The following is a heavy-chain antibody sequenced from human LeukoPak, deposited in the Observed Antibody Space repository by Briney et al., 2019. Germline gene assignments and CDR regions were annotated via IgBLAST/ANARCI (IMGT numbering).Heavy chain of an antibody. CDR3: ARDDSSRRYNY. Sequence: PSETLSLTCTVSGGSISSYYWSWIRQPPGKGLEWIGYIYYSGSTNYNPSLKSRVTISVDTSKNQFSLKLSSVTAADTAVYYCARDDSSRRYNYWGQGTLVTVSS. CDR1: GGSISSYY. D-gene: IGHD3-22*01. CDR2: IYYSGST. J-gene: IGHJ4*02. V-gene: IGHV4-59*01.